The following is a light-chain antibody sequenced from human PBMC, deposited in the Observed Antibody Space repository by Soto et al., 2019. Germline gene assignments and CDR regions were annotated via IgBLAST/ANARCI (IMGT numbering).Light chain of an antibody. Sequence: EIVLTQSPGTLSLSPGERATLSCRASQSVSSNYLAWYQQKPGQAPRLLIYGASIRATGLPDRFSGSGSGTDFHLTISRLEPEDFAVYYCQQYGSSVYTFGQGTKLEIK. V-gene: IGKV3-20*01. J-gene: IGKJ2*01. CDR3: QQYGSSVYT. CDR1: QSVSSNY. CDR2: GAS.